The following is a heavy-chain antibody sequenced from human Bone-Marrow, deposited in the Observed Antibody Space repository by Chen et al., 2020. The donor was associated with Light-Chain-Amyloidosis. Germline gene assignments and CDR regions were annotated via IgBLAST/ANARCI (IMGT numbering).Heavy chain of an antibody. CDR1: GFNFSSVG. J-gene: IGHJ4*02. Sequence: EVQLVESGGGLVQPGGSLRLSCATSGFNFSSVGRSWVRQAPGKGLEWVSTVSGSTVSTYYAGAVKGRFIISRDNSKSTLYLQMNSLRAGDTAVYFCTRKGGYFDFWGQGSLVTVSS. CDR2: VSGSTVST. D-gene: IGHD3-10*01. CDR3: TRKGGYFDF. V-gene: IGHV3-23*04.